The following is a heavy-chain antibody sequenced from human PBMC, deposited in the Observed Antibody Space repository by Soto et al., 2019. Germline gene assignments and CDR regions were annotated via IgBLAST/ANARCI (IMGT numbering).Heavy chain of an antibody. CDR2: ISGSGGST. J-gene: IGHJ4*02. V-gene: IGHV3-23*01. CDR3: AKGAGDILTGIDY. D-gene: IGHD3-9*01. CDR1: GFTFSNYA. Sequence: EVQLLESGGGLLQPGGSLRLSCAASGFTFSNYAMNRVRQAPGKGLEWVSGISGSGGSTYYAGSVKGRFTISRDNSMDTLYLQMNSLRAEDTAVYYCAKGAGDILTGIDYWGQGTLVTVSS.